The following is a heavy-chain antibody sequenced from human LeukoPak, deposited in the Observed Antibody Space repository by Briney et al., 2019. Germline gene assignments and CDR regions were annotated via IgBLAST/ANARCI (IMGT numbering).Heavy chain of an antibody. V-gene: IGHV4-34*01. CDR2: INHSGST. Sequence: PSETLSLTCTVSGGSISSYYWSWIRQPPGKGLEWIGEINHSGSTNYNPSLKSRVTISVDTSKNQFSLKLSSVTAADTAVYYCAGRSSSWYYFDYWGQGTLATVSS. D-gene: IGHD6-13*01. CDR1: GGSISSYY. CDR3: AGRSSSWYYFDY. J-gene: IGHJ4*02.